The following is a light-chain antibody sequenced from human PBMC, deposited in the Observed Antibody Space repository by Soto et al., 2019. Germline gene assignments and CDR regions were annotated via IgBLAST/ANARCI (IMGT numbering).Light chain of an antibody. J-gene: IGKJ1*01. V-gene: IGKV3-15*01. CDR2: GAS. Sequence: EIVMTQSPATLSVSPGERATLSCRASQSVSSNLAWYQQKPGQAPRLLIYGASTRASGFPARFSGSGSGTEFTLTISSLQSEDFAVYYCQQYNNWPRTFDQGTKV. CDR3: QQYNNWPRT. CDR1: QSVSSN.